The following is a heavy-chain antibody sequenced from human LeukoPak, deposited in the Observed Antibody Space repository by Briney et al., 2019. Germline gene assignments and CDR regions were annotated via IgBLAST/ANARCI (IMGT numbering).Heavy chain of an antibody. V-gene: IGHV5-10-1*01. CDR3: ARRVGATGWFDP. Sequence: GESLKISCKGSGYSFTSYWISWVRQMPGKGLEWMGRIDPSDSYTNYSPSFQGHVTISADKSISTAYLPWSSLKASDTAMYYWARRVGATGWFDPWGQGTLVTVSS. D-gene: IGHD1-26*01. J-gene: IGHJ5*02. CDR1: GYSFTSYW. CDR2: IDPSDSYT.